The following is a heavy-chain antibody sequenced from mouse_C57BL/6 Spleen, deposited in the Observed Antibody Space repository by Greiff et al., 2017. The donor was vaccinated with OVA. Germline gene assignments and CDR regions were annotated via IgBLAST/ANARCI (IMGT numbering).Heavy chain of an antibody. V-gene: IGHV1-64*01. Sequence: QVQLQQPGAELVKPGASVKLSCKASGYTFTSYWMHWVKQRPGQGLEWIGMIHPNSGSTNYNEKFKSKATLTVDKSSSTAYMQLSSLTSEDSAVYYCARGGIYYDYDEGYWGQGTLVTVSA. D-gene: IGHD2-4*01. J-gene: IGHJ3*01. CDR2: IHPNSGST. CDR3: ARGGIYYDYDEGY. CDR1: GYTFTSYW.